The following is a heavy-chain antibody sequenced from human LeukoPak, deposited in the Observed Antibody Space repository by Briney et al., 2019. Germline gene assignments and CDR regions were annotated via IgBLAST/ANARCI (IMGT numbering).Heavy chain of an antibody. D-gene: IGHD3-10*01. Sequence: GGSLRLSCAASGFTVSSNYMSWVRQAPGKGLEWVSVIYSGGSTYYADSVKGRYTISRDNSKNTLYLQMNSLRAEDTAVYYCARDLLGVIIPSYWGQGTLVTVS. CDR2: IYSGGST. J-gene: IGHJ4*02. CDR1: GFTVSSNY. CDR3: ARDLLGVIIPSY. V-gene: IGHV3-66*02.